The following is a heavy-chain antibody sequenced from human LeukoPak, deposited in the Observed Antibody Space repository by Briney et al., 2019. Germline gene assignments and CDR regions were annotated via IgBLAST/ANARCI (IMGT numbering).Heavy chain of an antibody. V-gene: IGHV1-8*01. J-gene: IGHJ4*02. D-gene: IGHD3-22*01. CDR3: ATDSRQYYYDSSGYYYGH. CDR1: GYTFTSYD. Sequence: ASVKVSCKASGYTFTSYDINWVRQATGQGLEWMGWMNPNSGNTGYAQKFQGRVTMTEDTSTDTAYMELSSLRSEDTAVYYCATDSRQYYYDSSGYYYGHWGQGTLVTVSS. CDR2: MNPNSGNT.